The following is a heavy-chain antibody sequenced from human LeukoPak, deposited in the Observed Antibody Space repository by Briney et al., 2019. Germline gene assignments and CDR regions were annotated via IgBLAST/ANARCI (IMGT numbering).Heavy chain of an antibody. J-gene: IGHJ4*02. D-gene: IGHD3-3*01. CDR3: ARAGLRFSGLGY. V-gene: IGHV4-34*01. CDR2: INHSRST. CDR1: GGSFSGYY. Sequence: SETLSLTCAVYGGSFSGYYWSWIRQPPGKGLEWIGEINHSRSTNYNPSLKSRVTISVDTSKNQFSLKLSSVTAADTAVYYCARAGLRFSGLGYWGQGTLVTVSS.